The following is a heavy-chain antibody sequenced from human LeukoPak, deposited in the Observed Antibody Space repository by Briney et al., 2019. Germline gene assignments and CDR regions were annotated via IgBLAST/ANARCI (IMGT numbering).Heavy chain of an antibody. V-gene: IGHV4-31*03. CDR2: IYYSGST. CDR3: ARVVYSYGSFDY. D-gene: IGHD5-18*01. Sequence: PSQTLSLTCTVSGGSISSGGYYWSWIRQHPGKGLEWIGYIYYSGSTYHNPSLKSRVTISVDTSKNQFSLKLSSVTAADTAVYYCARVVYSYGSFDYWGQGTLVTVSS. CDR1: GGSISSGGYY. J-gene: IGHJ4*02.